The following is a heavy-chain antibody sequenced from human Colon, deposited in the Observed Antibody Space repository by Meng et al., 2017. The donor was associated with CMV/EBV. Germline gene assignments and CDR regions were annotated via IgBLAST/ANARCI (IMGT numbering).Heavy chain of an antibody. CDR2: IDPTNGGT. V-gene: IGHV1-2*06. J-gene: IGHJ4*02. D-gene: IGHD3-22*01. CDR3: ARSYYYDRNGYFYY. Sequence: ASGYTFTGYYIHWVRQAPGQGLEWMGRIDPTNGGTSYAQAFQGRVTMTRDTSISTAYMELRRLRSDDTAMYYCARSYYYDRNGYFYYWGQGTLVTVS. CDR1: GYTFTGYY.